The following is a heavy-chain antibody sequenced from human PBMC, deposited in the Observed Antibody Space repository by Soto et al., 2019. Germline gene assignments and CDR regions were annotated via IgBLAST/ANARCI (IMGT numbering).Heavy chain of an antibody. Sequence: QVQLVQSGAEVKKPGASVKVSCKASGYTFTSYAMHWVRQAPGQRLEWMGWINAGNGNTKYSQNFQARVTITRDTSASTAYMELSSLRSEDTAVYYCARDSGTTGKGAFDIWGQGTMVTVSS. J-gene: IGHJ3*02. CDR2: INAGNGNT. D-gene: IGHD1-1*01. V-gene: IGHV1-3*01. CDR3: ARDSGTTGKGAFDI. CDR1: GYTFTSYA.